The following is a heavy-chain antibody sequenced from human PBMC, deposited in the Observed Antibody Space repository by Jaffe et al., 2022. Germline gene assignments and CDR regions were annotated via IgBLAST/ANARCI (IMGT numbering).Heavy chain of an antibody. D-gene: IGHD6-19*01. J-gene: IGHJ4*02. CDR3: AREAEQWLVGAFDY. CDR2: IYHSGST. Sequence: QVQLQESGPGLVKPSETLSLTCAVSGYSISSGYYWGWIRQPPGKGLEWIGSIYHSGSTYYNPSLKSRVTISVDTSKNQFSLKLSSVTAADTAVYYCAREAEQWLVGAFDYWGQGTLVTVSS. CDR1: GYSISSGYY. V-gene: IGHV4-38-2*02.